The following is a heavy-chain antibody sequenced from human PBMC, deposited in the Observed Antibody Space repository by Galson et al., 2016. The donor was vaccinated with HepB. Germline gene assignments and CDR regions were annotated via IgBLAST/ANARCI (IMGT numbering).Heavy chain of an antibody. V-gene: IGHV4-39*01. CDR3: ARHVGYYYSYWYFDL. J-gene: IGHJ2*01. Sequence: SETLSLTCTVSGGSISSSSYYWGWIRQPPGKGLEWIGSIYYSGSTYCNPSLKSRVTISVDTSKNQFSLKLSSVTAADTAVYYCARHVGYYYSYWYFDLWGRGTLVTVSS. CDR2: IYYSGST. D-gene: IGHD3-22*01. CDR1: GGSISSSSYY.